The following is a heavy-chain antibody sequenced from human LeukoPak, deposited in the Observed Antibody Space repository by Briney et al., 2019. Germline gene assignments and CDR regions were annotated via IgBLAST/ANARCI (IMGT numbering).Heavy chain of an antibody. J-gene: IGHJ4*02. CDR2: ISYDGSNK. CDR1: GFTFSSYA. Sequence: GRSLRLSCAASGFTFSSYAMHWVRQAPGKGLEWVAVISYDGSNKYYADSVKGRFTISRDNSKDTLYLQMNSLRAEDTAVYYCARAPLYDILTRAEKYYFDYWGQGTLVTVSS. D-gene: IGHD3-9*01. CDR3: ARAPLYDILTRAEKYYFDY. V-gene: IGHV3-30-3*01.